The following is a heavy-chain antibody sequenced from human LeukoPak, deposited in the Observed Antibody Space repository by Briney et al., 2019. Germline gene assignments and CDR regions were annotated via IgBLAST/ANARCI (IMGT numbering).Heavy chain of an antibody. V-gene: IGHV4-38-2*02. J-gene: IGHJ4*02. CDR1: SYSINSNYY. CDR2: IYHTGST. D-gene: IGHD6-19*01. Sequence: SETLSLICSVSSYSINSNYYWGWIRQSPGKGLEWIGSIYHTGSTYYNPSLKSRVTISLDASNKQFSLRLSSVTAADAAVYYCARGSHPVTGTLGGYFDPWGQGTLVTVSS. CDR3: ARGSHPVTGTLGGYFDP.